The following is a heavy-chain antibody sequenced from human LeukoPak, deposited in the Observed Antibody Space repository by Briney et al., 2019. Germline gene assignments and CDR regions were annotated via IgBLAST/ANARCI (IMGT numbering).Heavy chain of an antibody. CDR2: IRDDEKN. CDR3: AKERYCSGGNCYPDDS. Sequence: LAGGSLRLSCAASGFIFTDYGMHWVRQAPGKGLDWVAFIRDDEKNYYADSVKGRFTISRDNSKNKLYLKMSSWRAEAPAFYYCAKERYCSGGNCYPDDSWGQGTLVTDSS. V-gene: IGHV3-30*02. CDR1: GFIFTDYG. J-gene: IGHJ4*02. D-gene: IGHD2-15*01.